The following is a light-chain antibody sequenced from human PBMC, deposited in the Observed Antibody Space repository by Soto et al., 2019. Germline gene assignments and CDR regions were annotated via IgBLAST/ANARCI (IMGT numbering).Light chain of an antibody. Sequence: DIQMTQSPSTLSASVGVRVTITCRASQNINIWLAWYQQKPGEAPKLLIYKASALETGVPSRFSGSGSGTEFTLTISSLQPDDFASYYCQQYNSYSYAFGQGTKLEIK. V-gene: IGKV1-5*03. CDR3: QQYNSYSYA. CDR2: KAS. CDR1: QNINIW. J-gene: IGKJ2*01.